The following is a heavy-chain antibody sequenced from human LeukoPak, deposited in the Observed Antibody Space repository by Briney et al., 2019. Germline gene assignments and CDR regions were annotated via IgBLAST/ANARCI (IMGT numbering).Heavy chain of an antibody. CDR2: ISYDGSNK. D-gene: IGHD6-13*01. CDR3: ARETPYSSSWYRYYYYGMDV. J-gene: IGHJ6*02. Sequence: GVSLRLSCAASGFTFGSYAMHWVRQAPGKGLEWVAVISYDGSNKYYADSVKGRFTISRDNSKNTLYLQMNSLRAEDTAVYYCARETPYSSSWYRYYYYGMDVWGQGTTVTVSS. V-gene: IGHV3-30-3*01. CDR1: GFTFGSYA.